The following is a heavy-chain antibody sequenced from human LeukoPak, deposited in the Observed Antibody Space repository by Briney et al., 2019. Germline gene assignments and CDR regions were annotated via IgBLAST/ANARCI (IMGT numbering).Heavy chain of an antibody. D-gene: IGHD3-10*01. CDR1: GCSISSYY. J-gene: IGHJ4*02. CDR3: ARGDYYYCSGSYPIDY. V-gene: IGHV4-59*01. Sequence: SETLSLTCTVSGCSISSYYWSWIRHPPGKGLEWFGYIYYGGSNNYNPSLKSRVTISVDTSKNQFSLKLSSVTAADTAVYFCARGDYYYCSGSYPIDYWGQGTLVTVSS. CDR2: IYYGGSN.